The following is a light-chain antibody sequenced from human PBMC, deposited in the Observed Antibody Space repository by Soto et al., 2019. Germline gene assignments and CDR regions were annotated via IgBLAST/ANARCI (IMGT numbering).Light chain of an antibody. Sequence: QSVLTQPASVSGSPGQSITISCTGTSSDVGSYNLVSWYQQHPGKAPKLMIYEGSKRPSGVSNRFSGSKSGYTASLTISGRQAEDEADYYCCSYAGSSWVFGGGTQLTVL. CDR1: SSDVGSYNL. V-gene: IGLV2-23*01. CDR2: EGS. CDR3: CSYAGSSWV. J-gene: IGLJ3*02.